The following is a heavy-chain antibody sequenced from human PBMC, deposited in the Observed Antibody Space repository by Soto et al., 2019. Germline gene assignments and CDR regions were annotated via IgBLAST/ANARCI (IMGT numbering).Heavy chain of an antibody. CDR2: IHPSGST. Sequence: SETLSLTCAVYDGSLSDDYYTWTRQSPGKGLEWIGEIHPSGSTYYNPFLKTRVTLSQDTSKKQFSLNLISVTAADTGEYYCSRGNDAYKGGRTWGQGTLATVSS. CDR3: SRGNDAYKGGRT. D-gene: IGHD1-1*01. J-gene: IGHJ5*02. CDR1: DGSLSDDY. V-gene: IGHV4-34*01.